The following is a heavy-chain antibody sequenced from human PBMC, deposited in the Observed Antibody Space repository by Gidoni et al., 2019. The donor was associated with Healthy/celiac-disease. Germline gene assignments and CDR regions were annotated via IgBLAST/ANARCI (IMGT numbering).Heavy chain of an antibody. D-gene: IGHD5-12*01. CDR3: ASSLRRDGYNYDAFDI. CDR1: GFTVSSNY. V-gene: IGHV3-53*01. CDR2: IYSGGST. Sequence: EVQLVESGGGLIQPGGSLRLSCAASGFTVSSNYMSWVRQAPGKGLEWVSVIYSGGSTYYADSVKGRFTISRDNSKNTLYLQMNSLRAEDTAVYYCASSLRRDGYNYDAFDIWGQGTMVTVSS. J-gene: IGHJ3*02.